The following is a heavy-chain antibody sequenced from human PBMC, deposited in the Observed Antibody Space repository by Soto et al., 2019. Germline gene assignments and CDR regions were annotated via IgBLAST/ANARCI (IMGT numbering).Heavy chain of an antibody. CDR1: GFTFSNYC. D-gene: IGHD3-22*01. V-gene: IGHV3-7*01. Sequence: EVQLVESGGGLVQPGGSLRLSCVASGFTFSNYCMIWVRQAPGKGLEWVANIKPDGSVKNYVDSVRGRFTISRDNAKNSLYLQMDSVRSEDTAVYHCVRDMDLEVRRVNYDRFDMWGQGTMVTVSS. CDR2: IKPDGSVK. J-gene: IGHJ3*02. CDR3: VRDMDLEVRRVNYDRFDM.